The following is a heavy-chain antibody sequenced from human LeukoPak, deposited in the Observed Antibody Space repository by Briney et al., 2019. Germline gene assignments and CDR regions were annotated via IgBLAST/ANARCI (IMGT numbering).Heavy chain of an antibody. CDR3: ARTGPRYYYYDSSGAAE. J-gene: IGHJ4*02. V-gene: IGHV3-66*01. CDR2: IYSGGST. Sequence: GGSLRLSCAASGFTVSSNYMSWVRQAPGKGLEWVSVIYSGGSTYYADSVKGRFTISRDNSKNTLYLQMNSLRAEDTAVYYCARTGPRYYYYDSSGAAEWGQGTLVTVSS. CDR1: GFTVSSNY. D-gene: IGHD3-22*01.